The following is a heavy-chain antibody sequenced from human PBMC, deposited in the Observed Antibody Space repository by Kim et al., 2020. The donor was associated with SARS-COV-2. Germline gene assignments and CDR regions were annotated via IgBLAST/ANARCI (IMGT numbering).Heavy chain of an antibody. CDR2: MNPNSGNI. D-gene: IGHD3-10*01. V-gene: IGHV1-8*01. CDR1: GYTFTSYD. Sequence: ASVKVSCKASGYTFTSYDINWVRQATGQGLEWMGWMNPNSGNIGYAQKFQGRVTMTRNTSISTAYMELSSLRSEDTAVYYCARLFRVVRGVIITLKYYYYYMDVWGKGTTVTVSS. CDR3: ARLFRVVRGVIITLKYYYYYMDV. J-gene: IGHJ6*03.